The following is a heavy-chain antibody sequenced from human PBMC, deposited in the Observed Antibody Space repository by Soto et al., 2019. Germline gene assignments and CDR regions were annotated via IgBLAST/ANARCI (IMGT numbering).Heavy chain of an antibody. Sequence: PSETLSLTCAASRGSISSYYLSWIRQPPGKGLEWIGYIYYSGSTNYNPSLKSRVTISVDTSKNQFSLKLSSVTAADTAVYYCARQSRRFLEIDYWGQGTLVTISS. CDR2: IYYSGST. CDR3: ARQSRRFLEIDY. J-gene: IGHJ4*02. D-gene: IGHD3-3*01. V-gene: IGHV4-59*08. CDR1: RGSISSYY.